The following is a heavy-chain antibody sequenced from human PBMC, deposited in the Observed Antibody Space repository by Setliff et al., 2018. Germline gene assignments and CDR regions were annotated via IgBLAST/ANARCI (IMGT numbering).Heavy chain of an antibody. CDR3: ARDRTAYSYGLDV. V-gene: IGHV4-59*02. Sequence: SETLSLTCTVSGGSVSPYFWSWIRQPPGKGLQWIGYIYHNGNTNFNPSXKSRVNMSIDTSKNQFALNLKSVTAADTAVYYCARDRTAYSYGLDVWGQGTTVTVSS. CDR1: GGSVSPYF. CDR2: IYHNGNT. D-gene: IGHD5-18*01. J-gene: IGHJ6*02.